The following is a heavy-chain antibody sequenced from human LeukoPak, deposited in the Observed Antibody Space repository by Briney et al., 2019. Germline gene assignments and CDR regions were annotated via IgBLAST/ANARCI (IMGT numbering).Heavy chain of an antibody. V-gene: IGHV4-4*07. D-gene: IGHD2-8*01. CDR3: ARARKGYCTN. Sequence: PSETLSLTCSVSGDSISYFYWSWIRQAAGKGLEWIGRVSSSGSIDYNASLKSRVTMSVDTSKNQLSLKVSSVTAADTAVYYCARARKGYCTNWGQGTLVTVSS. J-gene: IGHJ4*02. CDR2: VSSSGSI. CDR1: GDSISYFY.